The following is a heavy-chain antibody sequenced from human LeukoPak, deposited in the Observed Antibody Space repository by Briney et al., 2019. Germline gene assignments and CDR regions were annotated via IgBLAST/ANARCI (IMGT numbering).Heavy chain of an antibody. V-gene: IGHV1-69*04. D-gene: IGHD3-22*01. Sequence: PVASVKVSCKASGGTFSSYAISWVRQAPGQGLEWMGRIIPILGIANYAQKFQGRVTIAADKSTSTAYMELSSLRSEDTAVYYCARGVPLYYYDSSGYHHWGQGTLVTVSS. J-gene: IGHJ4*02. CDR3: ARGVPLYYYDSSGYHH. CDR2: IIPILGIA. CDR1: GGTFSSYA.